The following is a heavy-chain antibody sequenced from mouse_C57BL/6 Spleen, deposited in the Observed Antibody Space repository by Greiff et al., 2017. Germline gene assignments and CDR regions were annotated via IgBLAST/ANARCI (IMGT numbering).Heavy chain of an antibody. J-gene: IGHJ4*01. V-gene: IGHV1-52*01. D-gene: IGHD1-1*01. CDR1: GYTFTSYW. Sequence: QVQLQQPGAELVRPGSSVKLSCKASGYTFTSYWMHWVKQRPIQGLEWIGNIDPSDSETNYNQKFKDKATLTVDKSSSTAYMQLSSLTSEDSAVYYCKLQRDYAMDYWGQGTSVTVSS. CDR3: KLQRDYAMDY. CDR2: IDPSDSET.